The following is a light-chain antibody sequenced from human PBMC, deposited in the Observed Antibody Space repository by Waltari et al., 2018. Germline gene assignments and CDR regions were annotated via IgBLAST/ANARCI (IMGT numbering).Light chain of an antibody. J-gene: IGLJ3*02. CDR1: RSDLGSYHL. Sequence: QSALTQPASVSGSPGQSITISCPGPRSDLGSYHLVSWFQQHPDKAPKPLFYEVSTPPSEVSNRFSGCAAGNSAYLTISGLQAEDEADYYCCSSPESSTSWVFGGGTKLTVL. CDR3: CSSPESSTSWV. V-gene: IGLV2-23*02. CDR2: EVS.